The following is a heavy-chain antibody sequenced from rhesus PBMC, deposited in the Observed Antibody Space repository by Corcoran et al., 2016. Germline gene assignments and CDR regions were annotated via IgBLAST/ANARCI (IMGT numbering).Heavy chain of an antibody. Sequence: QVQLQESGPGLVKPSETLSLTCAVSGGSFSVYYWACIRPPPGKSMEWLGDVSGSRGSTDYNPSFRSRVTISTDTSKSQLSLKLTSVTAADTAFYYCTRGRHDYGYWGRGVLVTVSS. J-gene: IGHJ4*01. CDR1: GGSFSVYY. CDR3: TRGRHDYGY. CDR2: VSGSRGST. V-gene: IGHV4-165*01. D-gene: IGHD3-9*01.